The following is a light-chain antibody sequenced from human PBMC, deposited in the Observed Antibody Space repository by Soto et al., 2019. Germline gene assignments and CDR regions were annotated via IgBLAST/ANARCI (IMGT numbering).Light chain of an antibody. CDR3: QQYNNWPRT. CDR1: QSVSSD. J-gene: IGKJ1*01. CDR2: GAS. Sequence: EIVMTQSPATLSVSPGERATLSCRASQSVSSDLAWYHQKPGQAPRLLIYGASTRATGIPARFSGSGSGTEFTLTINSLQSEDFAVSYCQQYNNWPRTFGQRTKVDIK. V-gene: IGKV3-15*01.